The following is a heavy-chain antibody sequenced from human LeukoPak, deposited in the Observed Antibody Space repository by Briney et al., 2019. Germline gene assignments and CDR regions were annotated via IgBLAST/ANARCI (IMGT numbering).Heavy chain of an antibody. Sequence: SVKVSCKASGGTFSSYAISWVRQAPGQGLEWMGGIVPIFGTANYAQKFQGRVTITADESTSTAYMELSSLRSEDTAVYYCARVPIAVAGYYYYYYMDVWGKGTTVTISS. CDR3: ARVPIAVAGYYYYYYMDV. CDR2: IVPIFGTA. D-gene: IGHD6-19*01. V-gene: IGHV1-69*13. J-gene: IGHJ6*03. CDR1: GGTFSSYA.